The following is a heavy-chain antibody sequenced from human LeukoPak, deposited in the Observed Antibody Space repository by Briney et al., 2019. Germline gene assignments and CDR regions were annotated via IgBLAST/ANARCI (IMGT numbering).Heavy chain of an antibody. V-gene: IGHV4-61*02. Sequence: SQTLSLTCTVSGGSISSGSYYWSWIRQPAGKGLEWIGRIYTSGSTNYNPSLKSRVTVSVDTSKNQFSLKLRSVTAADTAVYYCAGWFGELLSLFTYWGQGALVTVSS. CDR3: AGWFGELLSLFTY. D-gene: IGHD3-10*01. CDR1: GGSISSGSYY. CDR2: IYTSGST. J-gene: IGHJ4*02.